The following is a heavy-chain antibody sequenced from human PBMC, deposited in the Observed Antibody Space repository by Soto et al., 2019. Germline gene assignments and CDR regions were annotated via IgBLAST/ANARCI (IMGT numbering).Heavy chain of an antibody. D-gene: IGHD6-19*01. CDR2: IIPIFGTA. Sequence: SVKVSCKASGGTFSSYAISWVRQAPGQGLEWMGGIIPIFGTANYAQKFQGRVTITADESTSTAYMELSSLRSEDTAVYYCAIETLPGYSSGWYRYWGQGTLVTVSS. J-gene: IGHJ4*02. CDR3: AIETLPGYSSGWYRY. V-gene: IGHV1-69*13. CDR1: GGTFSSYA.